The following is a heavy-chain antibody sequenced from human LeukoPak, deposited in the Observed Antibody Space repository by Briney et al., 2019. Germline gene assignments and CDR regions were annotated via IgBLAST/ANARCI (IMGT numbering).Heavy chain of an antibody. CDR2: ISSSGSTI. V-gene: IGHV3-48*03. CDR1: GFTFSSYE. D-gene: IGHD3-3*01. CDR3: AREADTILDY. J-gene: IGHJ4*02. Sequence: GGSLRLSCAASGFTFSSYEMNWVRQAPGKGLEWVSYISSSGSTIYYADSVKGRFTISRDNAKNSLYLQMNSLRAEDTAVYYCAREADTILDYWGQGILVTVSS.